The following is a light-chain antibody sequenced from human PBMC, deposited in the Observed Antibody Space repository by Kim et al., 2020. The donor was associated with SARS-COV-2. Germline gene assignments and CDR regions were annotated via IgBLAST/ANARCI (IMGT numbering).Light chain of an antibody. CDR3: QQYNNWYS. Sequence: LSVSPGERATLSCRASQSVSSNLAWYQQKPGQAPRLLIYGASTRATGIPAMFSGSGSGTEFTLTISSLQSEDFAVYYCQQYNNWYSFGQGTKLEI. CDR2: GAS. V-gene: IGKV3-15*01. CDR1: QSVSSN. J-gene: IGKJ2*03.